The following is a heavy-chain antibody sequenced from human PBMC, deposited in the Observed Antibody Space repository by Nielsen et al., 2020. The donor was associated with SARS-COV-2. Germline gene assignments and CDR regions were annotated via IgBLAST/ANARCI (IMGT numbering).Heavy chain of an antibody. J-gene: IGHJ4*02. CDR2: ISWNSGSI. D-gene: IGHD4-17*01. CDR1: GFTFDDYA. V-gene: IGHV3-9*01. Sequence: GGSLRLSCAASGFTFDDYAMHWVRQAPGKGLEWVSGISWNSGSIGYADSVKGRFTISRDNAKNSLYLQMNSLRAEDTALYYCARETPYYGDWVLYFDYWGQGTLVTVSS. CDR3: ARETPYYGDWVLYFDY.